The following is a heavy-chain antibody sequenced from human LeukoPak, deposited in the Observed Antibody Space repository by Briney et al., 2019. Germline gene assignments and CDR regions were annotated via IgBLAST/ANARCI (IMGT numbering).Heavy chain of an antibody. CDR1: GFTFSDYY. CDR3: ARAYFDWLLPSADYYYMDV. Sequence: PGGSLRLSCAASGFTFSDYYMSWIRQAPGKGLEWVSYISSSGSTIYYADSVKGRFTISRDNAKNSLYLQMNSLRADDTAVYYCARAYFDWLLPSADYYYMDVWGKGTTVTVSS. V-gene: IGHV3-11*04. D-gene: IGHD3-9*01. CDR2: ISSSGSTI. J-gene: IGHJ6*03.